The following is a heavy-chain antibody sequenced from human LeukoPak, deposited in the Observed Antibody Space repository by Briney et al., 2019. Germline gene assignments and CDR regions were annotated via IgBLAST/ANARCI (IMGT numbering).Heavy chain of an antibody. CDR3: AREADFWVRHAFDI. D-gene: IGHD3-3*01. V-gene: IGHV3-48*03. CDR1: GFTFSSYE. Sequence: PGGSLRLSCAASGFTFSSYEMSWVRQAPGKGLEWVSYISSSGSTIYYADSVKGRFTISRDNAKNSLYLQMNSLRAEDTAVYYCAREADFWVRHAFDIWGQGTMVTVSS. CDR2: ISSSGSTI. J-gene: IGHJ3*02.